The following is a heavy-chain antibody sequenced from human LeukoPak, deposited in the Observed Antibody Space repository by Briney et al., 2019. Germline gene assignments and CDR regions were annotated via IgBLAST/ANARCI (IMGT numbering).Heavy chain of an antibody. J-gene: IGHJ4*02. D-gene: IGHD3-9*01. V-gene: IGHV1-18*01. Sequence: GASVKVSCKASGYTFTSYGISWVRQAPGQGLEWMGWVSAYNGNTNYAQKVQGRVTMTTDTSTSTAYMELRSLRSDDTAVYYCARGDDILTDHYKGLDYWGLGTRVTVSS. CDR3: ARGDDILTDHYKGLDY. CDR2: VSAYNGNT. CDR1: GYTFTSYG.